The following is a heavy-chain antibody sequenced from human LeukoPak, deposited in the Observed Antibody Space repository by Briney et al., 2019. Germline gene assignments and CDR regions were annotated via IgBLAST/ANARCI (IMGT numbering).Heavy chain of an antibody. CDR3: AKDRIYADGLWDFDY. D-gene: IGHD3-10*01. CDR1: GFTFSTYT. Sequence: GGSLRLSCIASGFTFSTYTMSWVRQAPGEGLKWVSGILVNGDTYYSDSVKGRFTISRDNSKNTLYLQMNSLRADDTAVYYCAKDRIYADGLWDFDYWGQGTLVTVSS. J-gene: IGHJ4*02. CDR2: ILVNGDT. V-gene: IGHV3-23*01.